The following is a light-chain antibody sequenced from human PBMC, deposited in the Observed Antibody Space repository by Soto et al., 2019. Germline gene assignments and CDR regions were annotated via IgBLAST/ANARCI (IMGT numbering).Light chain of an antibody. Sequence: EFVLTQSPGTLSVSPGERATLSCRASQNIYSNVAWYQQRPGQAPRLLIYRASTRATGIPARFSGSGSGTEFTLTISSLQSEDFTVYSCLQYHNLWAFGQGTKVDIK. CDR3: LQYHNLWA. V-gene: IGKV3-15*01. CDR1: QNIYSN. J-gene: IGKJ1*01. CDR2: RAS.